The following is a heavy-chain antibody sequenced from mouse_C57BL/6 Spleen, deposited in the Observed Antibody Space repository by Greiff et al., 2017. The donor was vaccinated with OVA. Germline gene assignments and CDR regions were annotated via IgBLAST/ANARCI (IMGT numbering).Heavy chain of an antibody. J-gene: IGHJ2*01. CDR2: IDPEDGET. V-gene: IGHV14-2*01. CDR1: GFNIKDYY. Sequence: EVKLMESGAELVKPGASVKLSCTASGFNIKDYYMHWVKQRTEQGLEWIGRIDPEDGETKYAPKFQGKATITADPSSNTAYLQLSSLTSEDTAVYYCAAPYYGSSGFDYWGQGTTLTVSS. D-gene: IGHD1-1*01. CDR3: AAPYYGSSGFDY.